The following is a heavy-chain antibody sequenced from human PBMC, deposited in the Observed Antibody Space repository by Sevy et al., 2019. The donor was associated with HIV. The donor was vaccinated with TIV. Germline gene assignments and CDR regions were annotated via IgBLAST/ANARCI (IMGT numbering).Heavy chain of an antibody. CDR1: GFTSGDYI. D-gene: IGHD3-22*01. CDR2: IRSKTYGGTT. V-gene: IGHV3-49*03. J-gene: IGHJ6*02. CDR3: TRTSYYYDSGGYFGMDV. Sequence: GGSLRLSCTPSGFTSGDYILTWFRQAPGKGLEWVGFIRSKTYGGTTEYAASVKGRITISRDDSKNIAYLRMNSLKTEDIAVYYCTRTSYYYDSGGYFGMDVWGQGTTVTVSS.